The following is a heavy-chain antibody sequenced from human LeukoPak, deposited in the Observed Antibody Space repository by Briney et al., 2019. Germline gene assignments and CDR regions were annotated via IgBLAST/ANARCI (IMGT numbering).Heavy chain of an antibody. Sequence: ASVKVSCKAYGYTFTNYGFSWVRQAPGQGLEWMGWISAYNGNTNYVQKLQGRVTMTTDTSTSTAYMELRSLRSDDTAVYYCARDGGAAAGLDFDYWGQGTLVTVSS. CDR1: GYTFTNYG. CDR2: ISAYNGNT. CDR3: ARDGGAAAGLDFDY. D-gene: IGHD6-13*01. V-gene: IGHV1-18*01. J-gene: IGHJ4*02.